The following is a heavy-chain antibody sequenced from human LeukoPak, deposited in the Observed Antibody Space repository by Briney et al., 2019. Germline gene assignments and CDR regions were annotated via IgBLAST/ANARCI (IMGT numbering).Heavy chain of an antibody. V-gene: IGHV3-21*01. D-gene: IGHD3-10*01. CDR2: ISSSSSYI. CDR1: GFTFSSYS. J-gene: IGHJ4*02. CDR3: ARDLPEKGRITIRPGRGLRGDY. Sequence: GGSLRLSCAASGFTFSSYSMNWVRQAPGKGLEWVSSISSSSSYIYYADSVKGRFTISRDNAKNSLYLQMNSLRAEDTAVYYCARDLPEKGRITIRPGRGLRGDYWGQGTLVTVSS.